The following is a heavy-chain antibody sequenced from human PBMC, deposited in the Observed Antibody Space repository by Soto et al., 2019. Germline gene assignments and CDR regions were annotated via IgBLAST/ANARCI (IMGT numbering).Heavy chain of an antibody. D-gene: IGHD3-3*01. V-gene: IGHV3-15*07. Sequence: EVQLVESGGGLVKPGGSLRLSCAASGFTFSNAWMNWVRQAPGKGLELVGRIKSKTDGGTTDYAAPVKGRFTISRDDSKNTLYLQMNSLKTEDTAVYYCTTRRKDFWSGYEDDYWGQGTLVTVSS. J-gene: IGHJ4*02. CDR3: TTRRKDFWSGYEDDY. CDR2: IKSKTDGGTT. CDR1: GFTFSNAW.